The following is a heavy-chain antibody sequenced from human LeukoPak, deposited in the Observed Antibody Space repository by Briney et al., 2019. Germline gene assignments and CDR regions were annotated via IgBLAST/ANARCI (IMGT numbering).Heavy chain of an antibody. CDR2: ISGDGGTT. Sequence: AGGSLRLSCAASGFTFDDYVMHWVRQAPGKGLEWVSLISGDGGTTYYADSVKGRFTISRDNSKNSLYLQMNSLRTEDTALYYCAAYGSSWDYWGQGTLVTVSS. CDR3: AAYGSSWDY. CDR1: GFTFDDYV. V-gene: IGHV3-43*02. J-gene: IGHJ4*02. D-gene: IGHD6-13*01.